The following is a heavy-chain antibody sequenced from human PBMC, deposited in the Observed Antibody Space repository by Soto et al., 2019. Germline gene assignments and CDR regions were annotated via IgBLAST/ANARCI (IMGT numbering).Heavy chain of an antibody. CDR2: IIPIFTTT. Sequence: QVHLVQSGAEVKKPGSSVKVSCKACGGTFSNHAINWVRQAPGQGLEWMGRIIPIFTTTNYAQKFQGRVTITADESTITAYMELSSLKHDDTAVYYCAREVAADGTFREDVFDIWGQGTLVTASS. J-gene: IGHJ3*02. V-gene: IGHV1-69*12. CDR1: GGTFSNHA. CDR3: AREVAADGTFREDVFDI. D-gene: IGHD6-13*01.